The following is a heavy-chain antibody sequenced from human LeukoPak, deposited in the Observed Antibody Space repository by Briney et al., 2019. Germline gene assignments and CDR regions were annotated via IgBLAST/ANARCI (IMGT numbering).Heavy chain of an antibody. V-gene: IGHV4-39*07. CDR1: GGSISSSSYY. CDR3: ARDKDLYYFGSGSYQGGYFDY. D-gene: IGHD3-10*01. CDR2: IYYSGST. J-gene: IGHJ4*02. Sequence: PSETLSLTCTVSGGSISSSSYYWGWIRQPPGKGLEWIGSIYYSGSTYYNPSLKSRVTISVDTSKNQFSLKLSSVTAADTAVYHCARDKDLYYFGSGSYQGGYFDYWGQGTLVTVSS.